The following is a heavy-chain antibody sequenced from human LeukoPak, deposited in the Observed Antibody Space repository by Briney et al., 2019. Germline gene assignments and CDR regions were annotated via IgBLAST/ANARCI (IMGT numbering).Heavy chain of an antibody. Sequence: SETLSLTCSVSGGSISSGGYYWSWIRQHPGKGLEWIGYICYSGLPNYNPSLKSRVTMSIDTSKDQFSLKLRSVTAADTAVYYCARNIVVVTADSYYYYGMDLRGPGTTVTVSS. J-gene: IGHJ6*02. CDR2: ICYSGLP. CDR3: ARNIVVVTADSYYYYGMDL. D-gene: IGHD2-21*02. CDR1: GGSISSGGYY. V-gene: IGHV4-31*03.